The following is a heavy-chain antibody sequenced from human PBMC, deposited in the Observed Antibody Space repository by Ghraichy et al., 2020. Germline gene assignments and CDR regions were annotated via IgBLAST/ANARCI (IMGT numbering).Heavy chain of an antibody. CDR1: GFPFGEYT. CDR2: ISGDGRDI. V-gene: IGHV3-43*02. D-gene: IGHD2-21*01. Sequence: GESLNISCAASGFPFGEYTMFWVRQIPGQGLEWVSLISGDGRDIYYADSVKGRFTISRDSSKNSVSLQMNSLRTEDTAFYYCAKEERKEMWSRNYYYSMDLWGQGTSVTVS. CDR3: AKEERKEMWSRNYYYSMDL. J-gene: IGHJ6*02.